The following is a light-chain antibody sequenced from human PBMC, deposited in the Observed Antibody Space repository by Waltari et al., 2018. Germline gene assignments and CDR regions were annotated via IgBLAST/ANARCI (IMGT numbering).Light chain of an antibody. CDR1: SGHSGNI. Sequence: QLVLPQSPSASASLGASVKLTCILSSGHSGNIIRCLPQQPGAGPRYLMKVNSDGSHSKGDEIPDRFSGSSSGAERYLTISSVQSDDEADYYCQTGGHGTWVFGGGTKLSVL. CDR2: VNSDGSH. J-gene: IGLJ3*02. CDR3: QTGGHGTWV. V-gene: IGLV4-69*01.